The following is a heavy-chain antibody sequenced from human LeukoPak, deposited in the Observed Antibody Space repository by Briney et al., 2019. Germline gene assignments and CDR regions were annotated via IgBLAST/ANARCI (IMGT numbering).Heavy chain of an antibody. CDR3: ARRQWELVEGIIY. V-gene: IGHV3-30*02. Sequence: PGGSLRLSCAASGFTFSSYGMHWVRQAPGKGLEWVAFIRYDGSNKYYADSVKGRFTISRDNSKNTLYLQMNSLRAEDTAVYYCARRQWELVEGIIYWGQGTLVTVSS. CDR1: GFTFSSYG. CDR2: IRYDGSNK. J-gene: IGHJ4*02. D-gene: IGHD1-26*01.